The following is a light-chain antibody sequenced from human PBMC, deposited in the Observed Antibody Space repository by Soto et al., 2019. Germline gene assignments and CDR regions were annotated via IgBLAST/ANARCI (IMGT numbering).Light chain of an antibody. J-gene: IGKJ5*01. Sequence: EIVLTQSPGTLSLSPGERATLSCRASQSVSSSYFAWYQQKPGQAPRLLIYGASSRATGIPDRFSGSGSGTDFTLTISRLKPEDFAVYYCQQYGSSLPITFGQGTRLEIK. CDR2: GAS. CDR3: QQYGSSLPIT. V-gene: IGKV3-20*01. CDR1: QSVSSSY.